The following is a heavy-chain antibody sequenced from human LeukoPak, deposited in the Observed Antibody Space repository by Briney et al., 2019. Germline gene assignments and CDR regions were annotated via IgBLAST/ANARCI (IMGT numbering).Heavy chain of an antibody. CDR3: ARDRGSGWTHYFDY. D-gene: IGHD6-19*01. CDR1: GYSISSGYY. Sequence: SETLSLTCTVSGYSISSGYYWGWIRQPPGKGLEWIGSIYHSGSTYYNPSLKSRVTISVDTSKNQFSLKLSSVTAADTAVYYCARDRGSGWTHYFDYWGQGTLVTVSS. CDR2: IYHSGST. J-gene: IGHJ4*02. V-gene: IGHV4-38-2*02.